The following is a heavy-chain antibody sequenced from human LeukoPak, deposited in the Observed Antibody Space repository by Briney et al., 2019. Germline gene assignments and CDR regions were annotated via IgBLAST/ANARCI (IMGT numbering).Heavy chain of an antibody. Sequence: PGGSLRLSCAASGFTFSSYWMHWVRQAPGKGLVWVSRINSDGSSTTYADSVKGRFTISRDNAKNSLYLQMNSLRAEDTAVYYCARVGVVVPAAIGGWFDPWGQGTLVTVSS. CDR1: GFTFSSYW. CDR3: ARVGVVVPAAIGGWFDP. J-gene: IGHJ5*02. D-gene: IGHD2-2*01. CDR2: INSDGSST. V-gene: IGHV3-74*01.